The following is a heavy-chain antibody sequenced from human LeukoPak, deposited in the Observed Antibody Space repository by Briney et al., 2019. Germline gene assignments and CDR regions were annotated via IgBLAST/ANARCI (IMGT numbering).Heavy chain of an antibody. CDR3: AREDSSGSGEDY. J-gene: IGHJ4*02. Sequence: GGSLRLSCAASRFTFTSYWMSWVRQAPGKGLEWVAKINKDGSEKYYVDSVKGRFTISRDNAKNSLYLQMNSLRAEDTAVYYCAREDSSGSGEDYWGQGTLVTVSS. CDR1: RFTFTSYW. D-gene: IGHD3-22*01. V-gene: IGHV3-7*01. CDR2: INKDGSEK.